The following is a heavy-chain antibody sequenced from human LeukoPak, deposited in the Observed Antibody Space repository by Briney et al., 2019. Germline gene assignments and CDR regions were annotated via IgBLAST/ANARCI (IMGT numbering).Heavy chain of an antibody. CDR2: INPNRGGT. Sequence: GASVKVSCKASGYTFTGYYMHWVRQAPGQGLEWMGWINPNRGGTNYAQKFQGWVTMTRDTSISTAYMELSRLRSDDTAAYYCARGQYYYDSSGYYSKFDYWGQGTLVTVSS. CDR1: GYTFTGYY. CDR3: ARGQYYYDSSGYYSKFDY. D-gene: IGHD3-22*01. J-gene: IGHJ4*02. V-gene: IGHV1-2*04.